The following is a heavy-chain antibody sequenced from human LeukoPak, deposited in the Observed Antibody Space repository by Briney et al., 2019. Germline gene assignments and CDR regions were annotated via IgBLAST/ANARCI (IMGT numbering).Heavy chain of an antibody. D-gene: IGHD6-19*01. Sequence: GGSLRLSCATSGFTLSSYSMNWVRQAPGKGLEWVSYISSGSTTIYYADSVKGRFTISRDNAKNSLYLQMNSLRAEDTAVYYCARDVEQWLVRVYYFDYWGQGTLVAVSS. CDR1: GFTLSSYS. J-gene: IGHJ4*02. CDR2: ISSGSTTI. CDR3: ARDVEQWLVRVYYFDY. V-gene: IGHV3-48*01.